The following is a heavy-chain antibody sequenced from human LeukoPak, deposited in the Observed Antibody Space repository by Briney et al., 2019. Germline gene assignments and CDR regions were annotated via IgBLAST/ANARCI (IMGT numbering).Heavy chain of an antibody. CDR3: ARAYSGSFDY. Sequence: SETLSLTCTVSGGSISSYYWSWIRQPPGKGLEWIGYIYYSGSTNYNPSLKSRVTTSVDTSKNQFSLKLSSVTAADTAVYYCARAYSGSFDYWGQGTLVTVSS. D-gene: IGHD1-26*01. CDR1: GGSISSYY. V-gene: IGHV4-59*01. J-gene: IGHJ4*02. CDR2: IYYSGST.